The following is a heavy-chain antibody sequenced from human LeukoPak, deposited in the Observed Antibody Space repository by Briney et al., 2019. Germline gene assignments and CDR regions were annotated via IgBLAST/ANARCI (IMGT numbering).Heavy chain of an antibody. D-gene: IGHD3-22*01. J-gene: IGHJ4*02. CDR1: GGSISSYY. V-gene: IGHV4-59*01. CDR3: ARDDSSGYYFDY. CDR2: IYYSGST. Sequence: SETLSLTCTVSGGSISSYYWSWIRQPPGKGLEWIGYIYYSGSTNYNPSLKSRVTISVDTSKNQFSLKLSSVTAADTAVYYCARDDSSGYYFDYWGQGALVTVSS.